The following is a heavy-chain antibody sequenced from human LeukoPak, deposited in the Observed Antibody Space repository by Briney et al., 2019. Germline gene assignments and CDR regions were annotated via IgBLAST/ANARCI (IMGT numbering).Heavy chain of an antibody. D-gene: IGHD4-23*01. CDR3: ARYGGYPLFDY. Sequence: QPGGSLRLSCRASGFTFGDYAINWVRQAPGKGLEGVAKINQNGSEKFYVDSVKGRVTISRDNAKNSLYLQMNSLRAEDTAVYYCARYGGYPLFDYWGQGTLVTVSS. V-gene: IGHV3-7*05. CDR2: INQNGSEK. J-gene: IGHJ4*02. CDR1: GFTFGDYA.